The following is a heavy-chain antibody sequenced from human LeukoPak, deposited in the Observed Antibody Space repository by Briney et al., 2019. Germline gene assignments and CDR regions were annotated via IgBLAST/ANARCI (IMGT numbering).Heavy chain of an antibody. D-gene: IGHD6-19*01. CDR3: VREPRVPLHPYSSGVFDN. CDR1: GFTFSTYW. CDR2: IISDGSST. V-gene: IGHV3-74*01. Sequence: GGSLRLSCAASGFTFSTYWMHWVRQAPGKGLMWVSRIISDGSSTSYADPVKGRFTISRDNAKNTLYLQMNSLRPEDTALYYCVREPRVPLHPYSSGVFDNWGQGTLVTVSS. J-gene: IGHJ4*02.